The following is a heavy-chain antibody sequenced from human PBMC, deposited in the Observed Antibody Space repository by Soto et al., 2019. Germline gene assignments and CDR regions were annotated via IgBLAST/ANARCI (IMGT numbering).Heavy chain of an antibody. CDR1: GGTFSSYA. CDR2: ISPIFGTA. Sequence: QVQLVQSGAEVKKPGSSVKVSCKASGGTFSSYAISWVRQAPGHGLEWMGGISPIFGTANYAQKFQGRVTITADEATSTAYLELSSLRAEDTAVYYCASPAFGGSYFDYWGQGTLVTVSS. J-gene: IGHJ4*02. CDR3: ASPAFGGSYFDY. D-gene: IGHD1-26*01. V-gene: IGHV1-69*01.